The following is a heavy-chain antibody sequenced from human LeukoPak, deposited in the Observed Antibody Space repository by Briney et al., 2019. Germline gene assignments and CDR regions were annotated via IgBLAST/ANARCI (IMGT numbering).Heavy chain of an antibody. CDR1: GYTFTGYY. CDR2: INPNTGAT. CDR3: ARDERFCNGVNHYQDLGY. V-gene: IGHV1-2*02. Sequence: ASVKVSCKASGYTFTGYYMFWVRQAPGQGLEWMGWINPNTGATKYGQNFQGRVTLTRDTSIRTTFMELSSLRSDDTAFYYCARDERFCNGVNHYQDLGYWGQGTLVTVSS. J-gene: IGHJ4*02. D-gene: IGHD2-15*01.